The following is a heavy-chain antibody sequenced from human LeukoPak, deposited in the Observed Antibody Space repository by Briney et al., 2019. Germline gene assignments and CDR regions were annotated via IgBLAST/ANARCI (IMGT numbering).Heavy chain of an antibody. J-gene: IGHJ1*01. CDR2: AYGDGSSQ. D-gene: IGHD4-11*01. Sequence: GGSLRLSCAASGFPFSGYGMHWVRQAPGKGLEWVAVAYGDGSSQYYADSVRGRFSISKDITKNTLSLQMNSLRAEDTAVYSCATGGNFYYSHWGQGTLVTVSS. CDR1: GFPFSGYG. V-gene: IGHV3-33*01. CDR3: ATGGNFYYSH.